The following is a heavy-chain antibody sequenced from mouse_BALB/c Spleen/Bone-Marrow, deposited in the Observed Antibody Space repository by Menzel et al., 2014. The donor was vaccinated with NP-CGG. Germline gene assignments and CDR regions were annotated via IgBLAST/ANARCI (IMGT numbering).Heavy chain of an antibody. CDR2: FYPGNGDT. Sequence: LQQSGAELVKPGASVKMSCKASGYTFTSYSIHWVKQTPGQGLEWIGTFYPGNGDTSYNQKFKGKATLTADTFSSTAYMQLSSLTSEDSAVYYCARGVTTANYWGQGTTLTVSS. CDR1: GYTFTSYS. D-gene: IGHD1-2*01. J-gene: IGHJ2*01. CDR3: ARGVTTANY. V-gene: IGHV1-12*01.